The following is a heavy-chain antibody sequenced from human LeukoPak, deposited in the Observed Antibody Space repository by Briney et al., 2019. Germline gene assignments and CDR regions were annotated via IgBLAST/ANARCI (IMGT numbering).Heavy chain of an antibody. CDR1: GGSFSGYY. V-gene: IGHV4-34*01. D-gene: IGHD3-3*01. CDR2: INHSGST. J-gene: IGHJ4*02. CDR3: AVRNYDFWSGYYTSFDY. Sequence: SETLSLTCAVYGGSFSGYYWSWIRQPPGKGLEWSGEINHSGSTNYNPSLKSRVTISVDTSKNQFSLKLSSVTAADTAVYYCAVRNYDFWSGYYTSFDYWGQGTLVTVSS.